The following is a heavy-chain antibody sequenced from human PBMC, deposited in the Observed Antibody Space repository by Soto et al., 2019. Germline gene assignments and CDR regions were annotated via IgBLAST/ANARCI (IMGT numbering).Heavy chain of an antibody. J-gene: IGHJ6*02. D-gene: IGHD3-10*01. Sequence: SETLSLTCTVSGGSISSDIHYWGWIRQPPGKGLEWIGTIYYSGNTYYNPSLRSRVTISMDTSTNQFSLRLTSVTAADTAVYYCARHTDCGSGSSRPLLYYYYGMDVWGQGTTVTVSS. CDR2: IYYSGNT. V-gene: IGHV4-39*01. CDR3: ARHTDCGSGSSRPLLYYYYGMDV. CDR1: GGSISSDIHY.